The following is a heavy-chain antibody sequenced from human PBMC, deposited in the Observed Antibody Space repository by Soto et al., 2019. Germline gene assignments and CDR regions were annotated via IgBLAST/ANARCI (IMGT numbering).Heavy chain of an antibody. D-gene: IGHD4-17*01. CDR1: GGSISSGGYY. Sequence: SETLSLTCTVSGGSISSGGYYWSWIRQHPGKGLEWIGYIYYSGSTYYNPSLKSRVTISVDTSKNQFSLKLSSVTAADTAVYYCARDHGGRYGDGWFDPWGQGTLVTVSS. J-gene: IGHJ5*02. CDR3: ARDHGGRYGDGWFDP. V-gene: IGHV4-31*03. CDR2: IYYSGST.